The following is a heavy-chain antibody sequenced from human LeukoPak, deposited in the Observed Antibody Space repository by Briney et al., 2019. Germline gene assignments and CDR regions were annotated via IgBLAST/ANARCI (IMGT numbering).Heavy chain of an antibody. J-gene: IGHJ4*02. D-gene: IGHD1-26*01. CDR3: ARQGYTASYYFLDY. Sequence: SETLSLTCTVSGGSIRSYFWGWVRQPAGKGLEWIGRIYTTGATFYNPSLKTRLTMSIDTSKNQFSLRLTSVVAADTAVYYCARQGYTASYYFLDYWSQGTLATVSS. CDR2: IYTTGAT. CDR1: GGSIRSYF. V-gene: IGHV4-4*07.